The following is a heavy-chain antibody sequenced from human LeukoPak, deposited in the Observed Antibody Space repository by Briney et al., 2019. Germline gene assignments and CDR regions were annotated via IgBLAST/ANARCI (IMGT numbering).Heavy chain of an antibody. CDR1: GFTFSPYW. CDR3: ARASDPWLQLT. Sequence: PGGSLRPSCAASGFTFSPYWMIGVRQAPGKGLEWGGNIKQDGSEKRYADSVRGRFSISRDNAQTSLYLQMNSLRAEGTAVYYCARASDPWLQLTWGQGTLVTVSS. V-gene: IGHV3-7*05. J-gene: IGHJ5*02. D-gene: IGHD5-24*01. CDR2: IKQDGSEK.